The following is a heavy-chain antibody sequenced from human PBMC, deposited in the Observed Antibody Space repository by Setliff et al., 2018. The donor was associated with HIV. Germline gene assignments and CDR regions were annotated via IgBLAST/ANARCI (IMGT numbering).Heavy chain of an antibody. CDR2: IYHSGST. Sequence: SETLSLTCAVYGGSFSGHYWSWIRQPPGKGLEWIGEIYHSGSTNYNPSLKSRVSISVDTSKNQFSLKLSSVTAADTAVYYCARGRDYTGSWFRPFYLDFWGHGNLVTVSS. J-gene: IGHJ4*01. CDR1: GGSFSGHY. V-gene: IGHV4-34*01. D-gene: IGHD3-3*01. CDR3: ARGRDYTGSWFRPFYLDF.